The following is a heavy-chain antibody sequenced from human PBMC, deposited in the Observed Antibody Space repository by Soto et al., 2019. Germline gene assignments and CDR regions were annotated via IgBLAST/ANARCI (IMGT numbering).Heavy chain of an antibody. D-gene: IGHD3-10*01. V-gene: IGHV3-33*01. CDR2: IWHDGTNK. CDR3: AREVTMVREAPVDY. CDR1: GFTFSDYA. J-gene: IGHJ4*02. Sequence: GGSLRLSCAASGFTFSDYAMHWVRLAPGRGLEWVAVIWHDGTNKYYADSVKGRFTISRDNSKNTLYLQMNSLRAEDTAVYYCAREVTMVREAPVDYWGQGTLVTVSS.